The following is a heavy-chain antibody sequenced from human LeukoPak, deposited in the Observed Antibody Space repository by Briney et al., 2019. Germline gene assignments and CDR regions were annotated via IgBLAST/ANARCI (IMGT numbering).Heavy chain of an antibody. CDR3: ARGGIVVVPAAMGVQGVDWFDP. D-gene: IGHD2-2*01. Sequence: GASVKVSCKASGGTFSSYAISWVRQAPGQGLEWMGGIIPIFGTANYAQKFQGRVTITADESTSTAYMELSSLRSEDTAVYYCARGGIVVVPAAMGVQGVDWFDPWGQGTLVTVSS. J-gene: IGHJ5*02. CDR2: IIPIFGTA. CDR1: GGTFSSYA. V-gene: IGHV1-69*13.